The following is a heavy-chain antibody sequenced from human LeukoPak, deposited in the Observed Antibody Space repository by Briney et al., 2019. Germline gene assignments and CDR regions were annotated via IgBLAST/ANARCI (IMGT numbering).Heavy chain of an antibody. CDR3: ARHQSDSYDFWSGYRDY. D-gene: IGHD3-3*01. CDR2: IYYSGST. Sequence: KPSETLSLTCTVSGGSISSSSYYWGWIRQPPGKGLEWIGSIYYSGSTYYNPSLKSRVTISVDTSKNQFSLKLSSVTAADTAVYYCARHQSDSYDFWSGYRDYWGQGTLVTVSS. V-gene: IGHV4-39*01. CDR1: GGSISSSSYY. J-gene: IGHJ4*02.